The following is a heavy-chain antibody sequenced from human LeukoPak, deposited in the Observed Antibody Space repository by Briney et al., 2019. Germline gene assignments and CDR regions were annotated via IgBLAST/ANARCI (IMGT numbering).Heavy chain of an antibody. J-gene: IGHJ4*02. V-gene: IGHV3-23*01. CDR2: ISGSGGST. Sequence: GGSLRLSCAASGFTFSSYAMSWVRQAPGKGLEWVSAISGSGGSTYYADSVKGRFTISRDNSKNTLYLQMNSLRAEDTAVYYCARVLVIILGFDYWGQGTLVTVSS. CDR1: GFTFSSYA. CDR3: ARVLVIILGFDY. D-gene: IGHD3-9*01.